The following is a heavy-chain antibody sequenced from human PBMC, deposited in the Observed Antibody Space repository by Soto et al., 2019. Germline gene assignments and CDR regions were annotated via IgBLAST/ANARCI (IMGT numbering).Heavy chain of an antibody. CDR3: VTWIHLKGWYYFAY. V-gene: IGHV4-39*01. J-gene: IGHJ4*02. D-gene: IGHD5-18*01. Sequence: SETLSLTCAVSGGSISSSSYHWGWIRQPPGKGLEWIGNIYYSGNTYYNPSLKSRVTISVDTSNNHFSLKLSSVTAADTALYFCVTWIHLKGWYYFAYWGQGTLVTVSS. CDR2: IYYSGNT. CDR1: GGSISSSSYH.